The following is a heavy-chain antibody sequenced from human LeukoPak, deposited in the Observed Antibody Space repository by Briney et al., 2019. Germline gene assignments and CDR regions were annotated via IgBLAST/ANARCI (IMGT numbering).Heavy chain of an antibody. V-gene: IGHV3-48*01. D-gene: IGHD1-26*01. CDR2: ISSTSSTI. Sequence: GSLRLSCAASGFTISAYSLNWVRQAPGKGLEWVSYISSTSSTIYYAHSVKGRFTISRDNAKNSLYLQMNSLRAEDTAVYYCAVRSGTYSFDCWGQGTLVTVSS. CDR1: GFTISAYS. J-gene: IGHJ4*02. CDR3: AVRSGTYSFDC.